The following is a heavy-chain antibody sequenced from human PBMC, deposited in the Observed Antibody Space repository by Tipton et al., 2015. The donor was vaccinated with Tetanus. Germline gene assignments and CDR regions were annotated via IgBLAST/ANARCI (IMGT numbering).Heavy chain of an antibody. D-gene: IGHD6-19*01. Sequence: QSGAEVKKPGASVKVSCKASGYTFTHYGISWVRQAPGQGLEWVGWISPFTGDTEYAQNLQDRLILTTDTSTATAYVEVRSLTSDDTAVYYCARDRAVPVQAYSTDVWGQGTSVTVSS. J-gene: IGHJ6*02. CDR2: ISPFTGDT. CDR3: ARDRAVPVQAYSTDV. CDR1: GYTFTHYG. V-gene: IGHV1-18*01.